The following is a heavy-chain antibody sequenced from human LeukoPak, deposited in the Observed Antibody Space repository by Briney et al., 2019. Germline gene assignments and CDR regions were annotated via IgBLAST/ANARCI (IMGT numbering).Heavy chain of an antibody. V-gene: IGHV1-46*01. CDR3: ARAYSDYDCFDY. D-gene: IGHD5-12*01. CDR2: INPSGGST. J-gene: IGHJ4*02. Sequence: ASVKVSCKASGYTFTSYYIHWVRQAPGQGLEWMGIINPSGGSTTSAQRFQGRLTMTRDTSTSTVYMDLSSLRSEDTAVYYCARAYSDYDCFDYWGQGTLVTVSS. CDR1: GYTFTSYY.